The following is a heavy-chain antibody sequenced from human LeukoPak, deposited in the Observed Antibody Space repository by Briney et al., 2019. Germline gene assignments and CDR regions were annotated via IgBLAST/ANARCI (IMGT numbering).Heavy chain of an antibody. V-gene: IGHV1-46*01. D-gene: IGHD3-22*01. CDR3: AREGYYYDSSGQDAFDI. Sequence: GASVKVSCKASGYTFTSYYMHWVRQAPGQGLEWMGLINPSGGSTSYAQKFQGRVTITRDTSTSTVYMELSSLRSEDTAVYYCAREGYYYDSSGQDAFDIWGQGTMVTVSS. CDR1: GYTFTSYY. CDR2: INPSGGST. J-gene: IGHJ3*02.